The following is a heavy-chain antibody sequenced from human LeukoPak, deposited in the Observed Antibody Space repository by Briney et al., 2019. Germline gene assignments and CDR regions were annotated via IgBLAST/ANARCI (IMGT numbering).Heavy chain of an antibody. D-gene: IGHD6-19*01. CDR3: AKDLAVAPQGEDY. J-gene: IGHJ4*02. CDR2: ISGSGGST. Sequence: GGSLRLSCAASGFTFSNYWMSWVRQAPGKGLEWVSAISGSGGSTYYADSVKGRFTISRDNSKNTLYLQMNSLRAEDTAVYYCAKDLAVAPQGEDYWGQGTLVTVSS. CDR1: GFTFSNYW. V-gene: IGHV3-23*01.